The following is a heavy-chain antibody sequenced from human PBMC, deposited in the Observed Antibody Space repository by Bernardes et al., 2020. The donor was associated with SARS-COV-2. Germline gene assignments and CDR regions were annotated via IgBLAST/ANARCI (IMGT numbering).Heavy chain of an antibody. Sequence: GSLRLSCVGSGFRLSQAWMSWVRQVPWKGLGWVANLNKDGSENYYEDSVKGRFTISRDNAKNSLFLQMHSLRAEDTAVYYCARYLSHYGLDVWGQGTTVTVSS. CDR2: LNKDGSEN. J-gene: IGHJ6*02. V-gene: IGHV3-7*03. CDR1: GFRLSQAW. CDR3: ARYLSHYGLDV.